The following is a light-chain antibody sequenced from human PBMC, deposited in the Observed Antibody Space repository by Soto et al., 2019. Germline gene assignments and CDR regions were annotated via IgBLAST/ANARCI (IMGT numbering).Light chain of an antibody. CDR2: EVS. Sequence: QSVLTQPASVSGSPGQSITISCTGTSSDVGNYNYVSWYQQHPGKAPKLIIYEVSNRPSGVSNRFSGSKSGNTASLTISGLQADDEADYYCLSYTSANTRVFGGGTKVTVL. CDR3: LSYTSANTRV. J-gene: IGLJ3*02. CDR1: SSDVGNYNY. V-gene: IGLV2-14*01.